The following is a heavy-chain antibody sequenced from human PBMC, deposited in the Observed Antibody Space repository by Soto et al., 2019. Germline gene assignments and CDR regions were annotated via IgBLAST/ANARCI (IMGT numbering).Heavy chain of an antibody. CDR3: AKEMATTDESYYYYGMDV. CDR2: IIPILGIA. J-gene: IGHJ6*02. Sequence: SVKLSCKASGGTFSSYTISWVRQTPRQGLEWMGRIIPILGIANYAQKFQGRVTITADKSTSTAYMELSSLRSEDTAVYYCAKEMATTDESYYYYGMDVWGQGTTVTVSS. CDR1: GGTFSSYT. D-gene: IGHD5-12*01. V-gene: IGHV1-69*04.